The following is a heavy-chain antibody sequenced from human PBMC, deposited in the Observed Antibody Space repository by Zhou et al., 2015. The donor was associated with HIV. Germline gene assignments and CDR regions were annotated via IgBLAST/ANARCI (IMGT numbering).Heavy chain of an antibody. CDR2: ISSSGSTI. Sequence: QVQLVESGGGLVKPGGSLRLSCAASGFTFSDYYMSWIRQAPGKGLEWVSYISSSGSTIYYADAVKGRFTISRDNAKNSLYLQMNSLRAEDTAVYYCARESRYSSGWPPYYYYYMDVWGKGTTVTVSS. CDR1: GFTFSDYY. D-gene: IGHD6-19*01. J-gene: IGHJ6*03. CDR3: ARESRYSSGWPPYYYYYMDV. V-gene: IGHV3-11*04.